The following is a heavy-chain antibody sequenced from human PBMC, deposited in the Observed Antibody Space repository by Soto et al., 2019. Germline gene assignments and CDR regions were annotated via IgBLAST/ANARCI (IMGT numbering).Heavy chain of an antibody. Sequence: EVQMVESGGGLVQPGVSLRLSCAASGFAFNRYWMYWVRQAPGKGLEWVANINEDGSEMNYVDSVKGRFTISRDNAKTSLYLQMNSLRVEDTAVYYCASSLLRGQGTLVTVSS. CDR1: GFAFNRYW. V-gene: IGHV3-7*01. J-gene: IGHJ4*02. CDR3: ASSLL. CDR2: INEDGSEM.